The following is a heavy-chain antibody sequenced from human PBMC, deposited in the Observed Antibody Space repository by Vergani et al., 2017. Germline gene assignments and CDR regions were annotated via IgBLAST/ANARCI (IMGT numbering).Heavy chain of an antibody. CDR3: ARGNPYVDFDI. CDR1: GGSFNSGSYY. V-gene: IGHV4-61*02. D-gene: IGHD3-16*01. J-gene: IGHJ3*02. CDR2: IHTNGVI. Sequence: QVQLQESGPGLVTPLQTLSPTCTVSGGSFNSGSYYWSWLRQPAGKRLEWIGRIHTNGVIHYNPSLNSRATISVDTSRNKISLKLTSVTATDTAIYFCARGNPYVDFDIWGQGTMITVSS.